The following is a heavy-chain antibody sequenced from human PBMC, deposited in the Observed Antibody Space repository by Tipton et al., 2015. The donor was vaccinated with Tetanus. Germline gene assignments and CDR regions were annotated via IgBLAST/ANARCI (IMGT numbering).Heavy chain of an antibody. J-gene: IGHJ4*02. CDR2: IFHSGST. CDR3: ARANNDYPKKGPFDY. V-gene: IGHV4-59*01. Sequence: TLSLTCTVSGGSMSNNYWSWIRQPPGKGLEWIAYIFHSGSTNYSPSLKSRVAISMDTSKNQISLKLSSVTAADTAVYYCARANNDYPKKGPFDYWGQGILVTVSS. D-gene: IGHD5-12*01. CDR1: GGSMSNNY.